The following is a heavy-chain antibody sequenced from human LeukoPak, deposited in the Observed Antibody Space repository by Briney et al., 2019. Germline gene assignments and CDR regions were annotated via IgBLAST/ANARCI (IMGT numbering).Heavy chain of an antibody. Sequence: PGGSLRLSCAASGFTFSSYEMNWVRQAPGKGLEWVSYISSSGSTIYYADSVKGRFTISRDNAKNSLYLQMNSLRAEDTAVYYCARGGGSSLSVYDYFDYWGQGTLVTVSS. V-gene: IGHV3-48*03. CDR1: GFTFSSYE. CDR2: ISSSGSTI. CDR3: ARGGGSSLSVYDYFDY. J-gene: IGHJ4*02. D-gene: IGHD6-6*01.